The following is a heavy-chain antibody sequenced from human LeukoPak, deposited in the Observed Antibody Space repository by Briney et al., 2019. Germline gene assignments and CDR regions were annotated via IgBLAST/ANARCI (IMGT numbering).Heavy chain of an antibody. CDR3: AKDARRTNGWYYFDY. V-gene: IGHV3-23*01. J-gene: IGHJ4*02. CDR2: ISGSGSLT. Sequence: PGGSLRLSCAASGFTFSSQAMGWVRQAPGKGLEWVSVISGSGSLTYYADSVKGRFTISRDNSKKTLFLRLNSLRAEDTAVYYCAKDARRTNGWYYFDYWGQGALVTVSS. D-gene: IGHD6-19*01. CDR1: GFTFSSQA.